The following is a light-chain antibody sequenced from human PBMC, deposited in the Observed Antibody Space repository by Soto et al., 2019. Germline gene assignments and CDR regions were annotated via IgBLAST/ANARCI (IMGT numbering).Light chain of an antibody. CDR2: EVS. CDR3: MQSTQLPPT. V-gene: IGKV2D-29*02. CDR1: QSLLHITGGTF. Sequence: DVVMTQTPLSLSVAPGQPASISCKSSQSLLHITGGTFLFWYLQKPGQSPQLLIYEVSSRVSGVPDRFSVSGSGTDFTLEISRVETVDVGIYYCMQSTQLPPTFGQGTRLGIE. J-gene: IGKJ5*01.